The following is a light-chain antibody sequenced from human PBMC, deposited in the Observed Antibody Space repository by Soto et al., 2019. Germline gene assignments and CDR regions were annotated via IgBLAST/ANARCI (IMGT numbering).Light chain of an antibody. CDR1: SSDVGAFNY. J-gene: IGLJ3*02. CDR3: SSYTSTTTLVV. V-gene: IGLV2-14*03. CDR2: DVS. Sequence: QSALTQPASVSGSPGQSITISCTGTSSDVGAFNYVSWYQQHPGKVPKLLIYDVSNRPSGISYRFSGSKSGKTASLTISGLQAEDEADYYCSSYTSTTTLVVFGGGTQLTVL.